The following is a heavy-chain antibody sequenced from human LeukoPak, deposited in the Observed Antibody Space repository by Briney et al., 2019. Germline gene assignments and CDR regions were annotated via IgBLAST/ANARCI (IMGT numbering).Heavy chain of an antibody. CDR2: TYYRSKWYN. J-gene: IGHJ3*02. CDR1: GDSVSSNSAA. D-gene: IGHD3-22*01. V-gene: IGHV6-1*01. Sequence: SQTLSLTCAISGDSVSSNSAAWNWIRQSPSRGLEWLGRTYYRSKWYNDYAVSVKSRITINPDTSKNQFSLQLNSVTPEDTAVYYCARVTSNYYDSSGRAFDIWGQGTMVTVSS. CDR3: ARVTSNYYDSSGRAFDI.